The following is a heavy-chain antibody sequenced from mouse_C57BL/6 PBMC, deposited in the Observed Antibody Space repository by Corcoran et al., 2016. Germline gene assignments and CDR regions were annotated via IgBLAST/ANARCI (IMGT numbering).Heavy chain of an antibody. CDR3: ARPDFDV. Sequence: QIQMVQSGPELKKPGETVKISCKASGYTFTTYGMSWVKKAPGKGLKWRGWINTYSGVPTYADDFKGRFAFSLETSASTAYLQINNLKNEDTATYFCARPDFDVWGTGTTVTVSS. J-gene: IGHJ1*03. V-gene: IGHV9-3*01. CDR1: GYTFTTYG. CDR2: INTYSGVP.